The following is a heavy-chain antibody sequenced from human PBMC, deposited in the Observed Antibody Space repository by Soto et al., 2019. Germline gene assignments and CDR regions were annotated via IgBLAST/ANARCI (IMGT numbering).Heavy chain of an antibody. CDR2: IYYSGSA. V-gene: IGHV4-31*03. J-gene: IGHJ6*02. CDR1: GGSISSSSYC. Sequence: PSETLSLTYTVSGGSISSSSYCWSWIRQHPGKGLEWIGYIYYSGSAYYNPSLKSRVTISVDTSKNQFSLKLSSVTAADTAVYYCARDYKPRVAARPSFVSGMDVWGQGTTVTVSS. CDR3: ARDYKPRVAARPSFVSGMDV. D-gene: IGHD6-6*01.